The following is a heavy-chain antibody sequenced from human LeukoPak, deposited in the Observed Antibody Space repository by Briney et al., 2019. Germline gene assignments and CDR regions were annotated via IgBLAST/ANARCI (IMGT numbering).Heavy chain of an antibody. CDR3: AKGIGWFAY. CDR2: IHYSGNT. V-gene: IGHV4-59*01. J-gene: IGHJ5*01. D-gene: IGHD3-3*02. Sequence: DPSETLSLTCTVSGGSISGYHWSWIRQLPAKRLEWIGYIHYSGNTNYNPSLKSRVTISVDTSKNQFSLKLSSVTAADTAVYFCAKGIGWFAYWGQGTLITVSS. CDR1: GGSISGYH.